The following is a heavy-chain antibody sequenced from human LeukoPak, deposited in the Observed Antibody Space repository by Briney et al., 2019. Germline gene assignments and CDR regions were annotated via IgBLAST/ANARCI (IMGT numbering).Heavy chain of an antibody. V-gene: IGHV3-23*01. Sequence: PGGSLRLSCAASGFTFSSYAISWVRQAPGKGLEWVSAISGSGGSTYCAYSVKGWFTISRDNSKNTLYLQMNSLRAEDTAVYYCAKVGYDFWSGYKGPFDPWGQGTLVTVSS. CDR2: ISGSGGST. CDR1: GFTFSSYA. D-gene: IGHD3-3*01. J-gene: IGHJ5*02. CDR3: AKVGYDFWSGYKGPFDP.